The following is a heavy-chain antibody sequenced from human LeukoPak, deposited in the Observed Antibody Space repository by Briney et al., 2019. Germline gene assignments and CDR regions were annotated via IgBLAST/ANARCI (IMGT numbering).Heavy chain of an antibody. J-gene: IGHJ6*03. CDR3: ARDSGYDIVVVPAAITPVRDYYYYMDV. D-gene: IGHD2-2*02. V-gene: IGHV1-69*13. CDR1: GGTFSSYT. CDR2: IIPIFGSA. Sequence: SVKVSCKASGGTFSSYTINWVRQAPGQGLEWMGGIIPIFGSANYAQKFQGRVTITADESTSTAYMELSSLRSEDTAVYYCARDSGYDIVVVPAAITPVRDYYYYMDVWGKGTTVTVSS.